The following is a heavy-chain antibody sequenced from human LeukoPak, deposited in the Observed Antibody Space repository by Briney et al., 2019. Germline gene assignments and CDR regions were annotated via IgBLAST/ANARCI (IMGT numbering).Heavy chain of an antibody. CDR2: ISYDGSNK. CDR3: AKDRAAAGEIDY. D-gene: IGHD6-13*01. Sequence: PGRSLRLSCAASGFTLSSYGMHWVRQAPGKGLEWVAVISYDGSNKYYADSVKGRFTISRDNSKNTLYLQMNSLRAEDTAVYYCAKDRAAAGEIDYWGQGTLVTVSS. V-gene: IGHV3-30*18. J-gene: IGHJ4*02. CDR1: GFTLSSYG.